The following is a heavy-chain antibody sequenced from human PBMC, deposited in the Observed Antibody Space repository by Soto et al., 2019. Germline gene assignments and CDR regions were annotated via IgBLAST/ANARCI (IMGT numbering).Heavy chain of an antibody. CDR1: GFTFNNYG. D-gene: IGHD3-3*01. J-gene: IGHJ4*02. CDR3: DAYDFWSGHSASFDY. Sequence: LRLSCVASGFTFNNYGMQWVRQAPGKGLEWVAVISYDGNGKYYGDSVTGRFTISRDNSMNTFYLHMNRLRPEDTAVYYCDAYDFWSGHSASFDYWGLGTLVPVYS. CDR2: ISYDGNGK. V-gene: IGHV3-30*03.